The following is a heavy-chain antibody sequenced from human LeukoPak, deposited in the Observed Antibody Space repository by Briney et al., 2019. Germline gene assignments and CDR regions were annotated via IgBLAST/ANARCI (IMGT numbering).Heavy chain of an antibody. CDR3: ARVGSGSYNFDY. Sequence: SETLSLTCTISGGSISSGDYYWSWIRQPPGKGLEWIGYIYYSGSTYYNPSLKSRVTISVDTSKNQFSLKLSSVTAADTAVYYCARVGSGSYNFDYWGQGTLVTVSS. CDR2: IYYSGST. V-gene: IGHV4-30-4*08. D-gene: IGHD1-26*01. CDR1: GGSISSGDYY. J-gene: IGHJ4*02.